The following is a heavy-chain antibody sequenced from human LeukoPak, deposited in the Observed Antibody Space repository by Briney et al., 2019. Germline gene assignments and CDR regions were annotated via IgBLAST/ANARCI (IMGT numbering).Heavy chain of an antibody. CDR2: IKQDGSEK. J-gene: IGHJ5*02. Sequence: GGSLRLSCAASGFSVSDYWMTWVRQAPGKGLEWVANIKQDGSEKTYVDSVKGRFTISRDNAKDSLYLQMNSLRVEDTAMYYCVRDGGTDWYDPWGQGTLVTVFS. CDR1: GFSVSDYW. CDR3: VRDGGTDWYDP. D-gene: IGHD3-16*01. V-gene: IGHV3-7*01.